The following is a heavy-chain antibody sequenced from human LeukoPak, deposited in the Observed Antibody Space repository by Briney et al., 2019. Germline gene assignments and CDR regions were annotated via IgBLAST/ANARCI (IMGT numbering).Heavy chain of an antibody. CDR1: GGSIISSDYH. Sequence: SETLSLTCTVSGGSIISSDYHWGWVRQPPGKGLEWIGEINHSGSTNYNPSLKSRVTISVDTSKNQFSLKLSSVTAADTAVYYCARARAELRYFDWLLPHQPPHFDYWGQGTLVTVSS. J-gene: IGHJ4*02. V-gene: IGHV4-39*07. D-gene: IGHD3-9*01. CDR3: ARARAELRYFDWLLPHQPPHFDY. CDR2: INHSGST.